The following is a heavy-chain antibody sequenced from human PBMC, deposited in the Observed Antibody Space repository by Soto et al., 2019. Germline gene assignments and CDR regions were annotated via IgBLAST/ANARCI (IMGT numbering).Heavy chain of an antibody. V-gene: IGHV4-39*01. CDR1: GGSISSGPYS. J-gene: IGHJ6*02. CDR3: ARLGGSCSTTSCYGFYGMDV. Sequence: QLQLQESGPGLVKPSETLSLTCTVSGGSISSGPYSWGWIRQHPGEGLEWIGTFHYSENTYYNQSLESRVTISVDTSKNQFSLKVTSVTVADTAIYYCARLGGSCSTTSCYGFYGMDVWGQGTTVIVSS. CDR2: FHYSENT. D-gene: IGHD2-2*01.